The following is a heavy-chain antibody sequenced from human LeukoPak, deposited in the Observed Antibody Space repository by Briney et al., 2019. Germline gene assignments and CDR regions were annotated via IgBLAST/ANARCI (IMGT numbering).Heavy chain of an antibody. CDR2: IIPIFGTA. CDR3: ARGVPYCGGDCYISFDY. D-gene: IGHD2-21*02. Sequence: ASVKVSCKASGGTFSSYAISWVRQAPGQGLEWMGGIIPIFGTANYAQKFQGRVTITADESTSTAYMELSSLRSEDTAVYYCARGVPYCGGDCYISFDYWGQGTLVTVSS. J-gene: IGHJ4*02. CDR1: GGTFSSYA. V-gene: IGHV1-69*13.